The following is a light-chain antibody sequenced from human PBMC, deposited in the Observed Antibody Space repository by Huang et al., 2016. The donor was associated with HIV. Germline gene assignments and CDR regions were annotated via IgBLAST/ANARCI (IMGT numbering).Light chain of an antibody. CDR1: QSVSSSY. Sequence: EIVLTQSPGTLSLSPGERATLSCRASQSVSSSYLAWYQQKPGQAPRLLIYGASSRATGIPDRFSGSGSGTDFTLTITRLEPEDVAVYYCQQFGMSPWTFGQGTKVDIK. J-gene: IGKJ1*01. CDR2: GAS. CDR3: QQFGMSPWT. V-gene: IGKV3-20*01.